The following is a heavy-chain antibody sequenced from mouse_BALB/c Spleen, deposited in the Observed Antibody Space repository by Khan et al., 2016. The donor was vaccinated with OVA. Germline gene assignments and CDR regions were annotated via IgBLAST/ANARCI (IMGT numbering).Heavy chain of an antibody. CDR2: ISTYYGDA. Sequence: LEVSGAELVRPGVSVKISCKGSGYRFTDYTMHWVKQSHAKSLEWIGVISTYYGDASYNQKFKGKATMTVDKSSSTAYMELARLTSEDSAIYYGARGGGGRFAYWGQGTLVTVSA. CDR1: GYRFTDYT. J-gene: IGHJ3*01. V-gene: IGHV1S137*01. D-gene: IGHD1-1*02. CDR3: ARGGGGRFAY.